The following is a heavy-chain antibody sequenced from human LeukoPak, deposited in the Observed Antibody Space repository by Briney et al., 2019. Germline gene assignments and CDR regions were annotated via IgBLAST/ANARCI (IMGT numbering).Heavy chain of an antibody. Sequence: SETLSLTCAVSGGSISSSNWWSWVRQPPGKGLEWIGEIYHSGSTNYNPSLKSRVTISVDKSKNQFSLKLSSVTAADTAVYYCARDKTVYSSSWLRPPLLYWGQGTLVTVSS. D-gene: IGHD6-13*01. V-gene: IGHV4-4*02. CDR3: ARDKTVYSSSWLRPPLLY. J-gene: IGHJ4*02. CDR2: IYHSGST. CDR1: GGSISSSNW.